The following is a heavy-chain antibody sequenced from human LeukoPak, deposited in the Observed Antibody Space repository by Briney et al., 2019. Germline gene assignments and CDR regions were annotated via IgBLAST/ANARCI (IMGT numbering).Heavy chain of an antibody. CDR1: GDSLSSHY. CDR3: ARNVGWYTHDT. J-gene: IGHJ5*02. D-gene: IGHD6-19*01. Sequence: SETLSLTCTVSGDSLSSHYWSWIRQPPGKGLEWCGYIYGSGSTHYDLSLRRRVTISEDTSENQFSMNLTSVTAADTAVYYCARNVGWYTHDTWGQGTLVTVSS. CDR2: IYGSGST. V-gene: IGHV4-59*08.